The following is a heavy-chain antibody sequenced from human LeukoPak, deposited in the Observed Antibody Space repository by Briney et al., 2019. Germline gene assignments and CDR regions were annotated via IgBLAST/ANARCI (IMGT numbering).Heavy chain of an antibody. CDR2: INWNGGST. J-gene: IGHJ4*02. V-gene: IGHV3-20*04. Sequence: GGSLRLSCAPSGFTFADYGMSWVRQAPGKGLEWVSGINWNGGSTGYADSVKGRFTISRDNAKNSLYLQMNSLRAEDTAVYYCARDYYYDSSGLAGHWGQGTLVTVSS. D-gene: IGHD3-22*01. CDR1: GFTFADYG. CDR3: ARDYYYDSSGLAGH.